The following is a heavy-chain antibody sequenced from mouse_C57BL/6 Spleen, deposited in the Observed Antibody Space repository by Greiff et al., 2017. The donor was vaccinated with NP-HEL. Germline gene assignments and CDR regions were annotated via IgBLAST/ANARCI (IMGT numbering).Heavy chain of an antibody. D-gene: IGHD1-1*01. CDR2: INPNYGTT. V-gene: IGHV1-39*01. Sequence: VQLKESGPELVKPGASVKISCKASGYSFTDYNMNWVKQSNGKSLEWIGVINPNYGTTSYNQKFKGKATLTVDQSSSTAYMQLNSLTSEDSAVYYCARWIHYYGSSYLYYHAMDYWGQGTSVTVSS. CDR1: GYSFTDYN. J-gene: IGHJ4*01. CDR3: ARWIHYYGSSYLYYHAMDY.